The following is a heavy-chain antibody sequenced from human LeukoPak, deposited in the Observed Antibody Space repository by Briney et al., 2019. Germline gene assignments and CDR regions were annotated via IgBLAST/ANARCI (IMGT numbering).Heavy chain of an antibody. CDR3: ARDGGYR. J-gene: IGHJ4*02. D-gene: IGHD3-16*01. CDR2: IYYTGST. V-gene: IGHV4-59*12. Sequence: SETLSLTCTVSGGSISSYYWTWIRQPPGKGLEWIGYIYYTGSTNYNPSLKSRVTMSVDTSKNQFSLKLSSVTAADTAVYYCARDGGYRWGQGTLVTVSS. CDR1: GGSISSYY.